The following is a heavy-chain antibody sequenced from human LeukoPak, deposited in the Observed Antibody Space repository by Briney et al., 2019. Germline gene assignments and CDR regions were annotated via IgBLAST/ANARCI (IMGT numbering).Heavy chain of an antibody. J-gene: IGHJ4*02. V-gene: IGHV3-74*01. CDR1: GFTFSKYW. CDR2: INTDGTVT. D-gene: IGHD6-19*01. CDR3: ATKQWLAPPPDS. Sequence: GGSLRLSCAASGFTFSKYWMFWVRQAPGKGLESVSRINTDGTVTTYADSVKGRFTVSRDNADNTMFLQMNSVRDEDTAVYYCATKQWLAPPPDSWGQGTPVTVSS.